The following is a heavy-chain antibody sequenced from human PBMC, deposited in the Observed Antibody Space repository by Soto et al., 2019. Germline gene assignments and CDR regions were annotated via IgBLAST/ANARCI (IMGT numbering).Heavy chain of an antibody. J-gene: IGHJ4*02. CDR3: ARAFWAALGPSFDY. D-gene: IGHD3-16*01. CDR1: GGSVSSGTYY. Sequence: SETLSLTCTVSGGSVSSGTYYWNWIRQPPGKGLEWIGFVYYSGRTDYNPSLKSRVTISEDTSKNQLSLKLSSVTAADTAVYYCARAFWAALGPSFDYWGQGPLVTVSS. CDR2: VYYSGRT. V-gene: IGHV4-61*01.